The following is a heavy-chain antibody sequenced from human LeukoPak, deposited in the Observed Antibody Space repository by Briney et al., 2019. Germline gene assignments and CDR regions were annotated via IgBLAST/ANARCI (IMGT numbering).Heavy chain of an antibody. CDR2: ISSSNSFI. CDR3: ARGGGYDPFDY. J-gene: IGHJ4*02. D-gene: IGHD5-12*01. Sequence: PGGSLRLSCAASGFTFSIYTMNWVRQAPGKGLEWVSSISSSNSFIYYADSVKGRFTISRDNAKNSLYLQMNSLRAEDTAVYYCARGGGYDPFDYWGQETLVTVSS. CDR1: GFTFSIYT. V-gene: IGHV3-21*01.